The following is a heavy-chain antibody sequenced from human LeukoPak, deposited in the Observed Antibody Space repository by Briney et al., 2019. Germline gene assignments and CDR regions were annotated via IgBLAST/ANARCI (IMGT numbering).Heavy chain of an antibody. CDR3: ARVRKTYYYDSSGYYSDDAFDI. CDR2: IYTSGST. Sequence: SGTLSLTCTVSGGSISSYYWSWIRQPAGKGLEWIGRIYTSGSTNYNPSLKSRVTMSVDTSKNQFSLKLSSVTAADTAVYYCARVRKTYYYDSSGYYSDDAFDIWGQGTMVTVSS. D-gene: IGHD3-22*01. V-gene: IGHV4-4*07. J-gene: IGHJ3*02. CDR1: GGSISSYY.